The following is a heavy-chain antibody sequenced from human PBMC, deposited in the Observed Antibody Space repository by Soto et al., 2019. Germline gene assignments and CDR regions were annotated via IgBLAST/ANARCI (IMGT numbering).Heavy chain of an antibody. D-gene: IGHD3-9*01. CDR3: ARRLANTLDF. V-gene: IGHV5-51*01. CDR2: IYPHDSDT. Sequence: PGESLKISCKGSGYNFATYLIGWVRQMPGKGLEWMGIIYPHDSDTRYSPSFQGQVTISADKSISTAYLQWSSLKASETAIYYCARRLANTLDFSGQGTLVTVSS. J-gene: IGHJ4*02. CDR1: GYNFATYL.